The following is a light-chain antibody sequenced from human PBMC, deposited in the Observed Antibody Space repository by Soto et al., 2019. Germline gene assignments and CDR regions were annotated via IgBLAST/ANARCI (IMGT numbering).Light chain of an antibody. CDR1: SSDVGAYNY. Sequence: QSVLPQPPSASGSPGQSVTISCTGTSSDVGAYNYVSWYQHHPGKAPKLMVYEVNKRPSGVPDRFSGSKSGNTASLTVSGLQAEDEADYYCTSHAGTINFPYIFGTGTRSPS. J-gene: IGLJ1*01. CDR2: EVN. CDR3: TSHAGTINFPYI. V-gene: IGLV2-8*01.